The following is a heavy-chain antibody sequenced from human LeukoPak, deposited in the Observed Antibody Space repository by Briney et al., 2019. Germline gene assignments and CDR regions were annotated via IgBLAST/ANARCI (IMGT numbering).Heavy chain of an antibody. CDR1: GFTFSSYA. J-gene: IGHJ6*02. CDR2: ISGSGGAGT. CDR3: VKDRGGSPFYGMDV. Sequence: GGSLRLSCAGSGFTFSSYAMSWVRQAPGKGLEWVLTISGSGGAGTYYADSGKARFTVSRDNSRNTLYLPMNSLRAEDTAVYYCVKDRGGSPFYGMDVWGQGTTVTVSS. V-gene: IGHV3-23*01. D-gene: IGHD1-26*01.